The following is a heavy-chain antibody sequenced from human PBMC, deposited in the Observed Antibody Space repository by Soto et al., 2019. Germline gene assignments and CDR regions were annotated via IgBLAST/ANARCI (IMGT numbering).Heavy chain of an antibody. J-gene: IGHJ6*02. V-gene: IGHV5-51*01. D-gene: IGHD6-13*01. CDR2: IYPGDSDT. Sequence: PGESLKISCKGSGYSFTSYWIGWVRQMPGKGLEWMGIIYPGDSDTRYSPSFQGQVTISADKSISTAYLQWSSLKASDTAMYYCARLGAAGLGPYYYYGMGVWGQGTTVTVSS. CDR1: GYSFTSYW. CDR3: ARLGAAGLGPYYYYGMGV.